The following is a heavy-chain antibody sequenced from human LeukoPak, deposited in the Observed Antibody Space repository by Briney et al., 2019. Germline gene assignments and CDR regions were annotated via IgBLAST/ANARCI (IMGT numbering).Heavy chain of an antibody. D-gene: IGHD2-2*02. V-gene: IGHV4-30-4*08. Sequence: SETLSLTCTVSGGSISSGDYYWSWIRQPPGKGLEWIGYIYYSGSTYYNPSLKSRVTISVDTSKNQFSLKLSSVTAADTAVYYCARETRGYCSSTSCYSYYYMDVWGKGTTVTVSS. CDR1: GGSISSGDYY. J-gene: IGHJ6*03. CDR3: ARETRGYCSSTSCYSYYYMDV. CDR2: IYYSGST.